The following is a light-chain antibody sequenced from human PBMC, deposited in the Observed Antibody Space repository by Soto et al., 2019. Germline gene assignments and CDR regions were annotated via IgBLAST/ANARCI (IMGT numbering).Light chain of an antibody. CDR1: QSVSSY. CDR2: DSS. Sequence: EIVLTQSPATLSLSPGERATLSCRASQSVSSYLAWYQQKPGQAPRLLIYDSSNRATGIAARFSGSGSGTDFPLTISSLEPEDFAVYYCQQRSNWRTFGQGTKLEIK. CDR3: QQRSNWRT. V-gene: IGKV3-11*01. J-gene: IGKJ2*01.